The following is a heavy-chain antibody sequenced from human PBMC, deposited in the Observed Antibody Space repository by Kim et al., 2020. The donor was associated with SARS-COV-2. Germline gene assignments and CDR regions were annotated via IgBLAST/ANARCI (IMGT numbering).Heavy chain of an antibody. V-gene: IGHV4-34*01. CDR3: ARGPGGGYSYGYRWGWFDP. J-gene: IGHJ5*02. D-gene: IGHD5-18*01. Sequence: RVTISVDTSKNRFSLKLSSVTAADTAVYYCARGPGGGYSYGYRWGWFDPWGQGTLVTVSS.